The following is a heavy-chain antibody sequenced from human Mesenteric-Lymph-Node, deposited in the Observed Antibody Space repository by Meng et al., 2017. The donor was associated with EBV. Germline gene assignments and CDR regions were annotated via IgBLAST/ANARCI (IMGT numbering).Heavy chain of an antibody. Sequence: GPGLGKPSGTLPLTCAVSGASISSDNWWSWVRQPPGKGLEWIGEIYHSGSTNYNPSLKSRVTISVDKSKRQFSLKLTSVTAADTAVYHCARFQRFGDFDWGQGTLVTVSS. CDR2: IYHSGST. J-gene: IGHJ4*02. CDR3: ARFQRFGDFD. V-gene: IGHV4-4*02. D-gene: IGHD3-10*01. CDR1: GASISSDNW.